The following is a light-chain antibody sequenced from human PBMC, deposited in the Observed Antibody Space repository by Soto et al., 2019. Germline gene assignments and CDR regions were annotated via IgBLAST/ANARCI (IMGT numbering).Light chain of an antibody. CDR1: QSISSK. Sequence: EIVMTQSPATLSVSPGERATLSCRASQSISSKVGWYQQKPGQAPRLLIYGASTRATGVPPRFSGSGSGTELTLTISSRQSDDFAVYYCQQYNSWSSITFGQGTRLEIK. CDR2: GAS. J-gene: IGKJ5*01. V-gene: IGKV3-15*01. CDR3: QQYNSWSSIT.